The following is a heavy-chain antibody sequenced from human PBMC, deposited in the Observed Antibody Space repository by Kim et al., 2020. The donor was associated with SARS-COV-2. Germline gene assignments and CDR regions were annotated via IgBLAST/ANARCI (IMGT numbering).Heavy chain of an antibody. CDR3: AKDVLRPWGC. Sequence: GGSLRLSCAASGFTFDDYAMHWVRQAPGKGLEWVSLISGDGARTHYANSVKGRFTISRDNSKNSLYLQMSSLRTEDTALYYCAKDVLRPWGCWGRGTLVTVSS. J-gene: IGHJ4*02. V-gene: IGHV3-43*02. CDR1: GFTFDDYA. CDR2: ISGDGART. D-gene: IGHD3-3*01.